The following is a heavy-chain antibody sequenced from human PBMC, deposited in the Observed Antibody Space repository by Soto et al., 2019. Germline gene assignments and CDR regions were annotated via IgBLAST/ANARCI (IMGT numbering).Heavy chain of an antibody. CDR3: ARERGGYGLFDS. J-gene: IGHJ4*02. D-gene: IGHD5-18*01. CDR1: GGSISNAAYS. V-gene: IGHV4-30-2*01. Sequence: TSETLSLTCTVSGGSISNAAYSWSWIRQPPGKGLEWIGYIYPSGMPFYNPSLRSRVTISIDRSNDQFSLNLKSVTAADTAVYSCARERGGYGLFDSWGQGTLVTVSS. CDR2: IYPSGMP.